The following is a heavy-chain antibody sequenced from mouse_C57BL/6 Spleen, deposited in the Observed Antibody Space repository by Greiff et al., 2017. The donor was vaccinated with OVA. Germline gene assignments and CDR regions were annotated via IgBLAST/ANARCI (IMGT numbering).Heavy chain of an antibody. D-gene: IGHD2-1*01. Sequence: QVQLQQSGAELVRPGASVTLSCKASGYTFTDYEMHWVKQTPVHGLEWIGAIDPETGGTAYNQKFKGKAILTADKSSSTAYMELRSLTSEDSAVYYCTRGGLYYGNYWGQGTTLTVSS. J-gene: IGHJ2*01. CDR2: IDPETGGT. V-gene: IGHV1-15*01. CDR3: TRGGLYYGNY. CDR1: GYTFTDYE.